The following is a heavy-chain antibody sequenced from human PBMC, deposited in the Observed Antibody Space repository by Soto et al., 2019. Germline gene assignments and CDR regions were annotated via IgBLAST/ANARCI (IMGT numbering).Heavy chain of an antibody. Sequence: LPLAGSVYGGSVSSGDCSWRWIRQQTGKGLEGIGYIYYSGSTYYNPSLKIRVTISVDTSKNQFSLKLSSVTAADTAVYHCALGWSYGCGAFDFWRKRTIVIV. V-gene: IGHV4-30-4*01. CDR2: IYYSGST. J-gene: IGHJ3*01. D-gene: IGHD5-18*01. CDR3: ALGWSYGCGAFDF. CDR1: GGSVSSGDCS.